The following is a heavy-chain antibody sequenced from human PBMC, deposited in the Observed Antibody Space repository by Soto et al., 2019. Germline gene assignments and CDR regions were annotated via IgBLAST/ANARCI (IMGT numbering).Heavy chain of an antibody. J-gene: IGHJ5*02. CDR1: GFTFSSYG. Sequence: QVQLVESGGGVVQPGRSLRLSCAASGFTFSSYGMHWVRQAPGKGLEWVAVISYDGSNKYYADSVKGRFTISRDNSKTTLYLQMNRLRAEDTAVYYCAKDPGVAGLSWFDPWGQGTLVTVSS. D-gene: IGHD6-19*01. CDR3: AKDPGVAGLSWFDP. V-gene: IGHV3-30*18. CDR2: ISYDGSNK.